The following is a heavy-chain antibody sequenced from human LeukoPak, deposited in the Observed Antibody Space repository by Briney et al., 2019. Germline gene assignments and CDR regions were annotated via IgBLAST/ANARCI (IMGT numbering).Heavy chain of an antibody. CDR1: GYTFTSYG. V-gene: IGHV1-18*01. CDR3: ARDEYQLLYRWFDP. CDR2: ISAYNGNT. Sequence: GASVKVSCKASGYTFTSYGISWVRQAPGQGLEWMGWISAYNGNTNYAQKLQGRVTMTTDTSTSTAYVELRSLRSDDTAVYYCARDEYQLLYRWFDPWGQGTLVTVSS. J-gene: IGHJ5*02. D-gene: IGHD2-2*01.